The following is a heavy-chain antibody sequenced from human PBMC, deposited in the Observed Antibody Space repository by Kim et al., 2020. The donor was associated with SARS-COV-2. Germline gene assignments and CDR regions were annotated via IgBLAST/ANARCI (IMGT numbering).Heavy chain of an antibody. CDR1: GGSISSSSYY. CDR2: IYYSGST. J-gene: IGHJ4*02. CDR3: ARQGSYYGSGSYFGGDFADY. Sequence: SETLSLTCTVSGGSISSSSYYWGWIRQPPGKGLEWIGSIYYSGSTYYNPSLKSRVTISVDTSKNQFSLKLSSVTAADTAVYYCARQGSYYGSGSYFGGDFADYWGQGTLVTVSS. V-gene: IGHV4-39*01. D-gene: IGHD3-10*01.